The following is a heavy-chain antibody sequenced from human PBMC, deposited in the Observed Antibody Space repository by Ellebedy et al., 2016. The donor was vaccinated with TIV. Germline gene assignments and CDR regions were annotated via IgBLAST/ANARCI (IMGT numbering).Heavy chain of an antibody. CDR3: ARDRGYRSSLYYYYNMDV. V-gene: IGHV3-30-3*01. J-gene: IGHJ6*03. D-gene: IGHD1-1*01. CDR2: ISYDGSNK. Sequence: GESLKISXAVSGFSFRTYAMHWVRQAPGKGLEWVAVISYDGSNKYYADSVKGRFTISRDNSKNTLYLQMNGLRGEDTAVYYCARDRGYRSSLYYYYNMDVWGKGTTVTVSS. CDR1: GFSFRTYA.